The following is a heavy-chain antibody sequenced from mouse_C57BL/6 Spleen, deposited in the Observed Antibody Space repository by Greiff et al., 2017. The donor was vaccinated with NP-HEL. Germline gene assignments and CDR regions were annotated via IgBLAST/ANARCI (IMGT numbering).Heavy chain of an antibody. CDR2: IDPEDGEN. CDR3: ARDYYGSRSMDY. Sequence: VQLQQSGAELVKPGASVKLSCTASGFNIKDYYMHWVKQRTEQGLEWIGRIDPEDGENKYAPKFQGKATITADTSANTAYLQLSSLTSEDTAVYYCARDYYGSRSMDYWGQGTSVTVSS. D-gene: IGHD1-1*01. CDR1: GFNIKDYY. V-gene: IGHV14-2*01. J-gene: IGHJ4*01.